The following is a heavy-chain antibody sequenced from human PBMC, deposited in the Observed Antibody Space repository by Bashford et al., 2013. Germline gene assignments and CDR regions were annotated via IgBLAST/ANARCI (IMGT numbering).Heavy chain of an antibody. D-gene: IGHD1-26*01. CDR1: GGSISSYY. CDR2: IYYSGST. Sequence: SETLSLTCTVSGGSISSYYWSWIRQPPGKGLEWIGYIYYSGSTNYNPSLKSRVTISVDTSKNQFSLRLSSVTAADTAVYYCARASQTGGSYRPGRFDYWGQGTLVTVSS. CDR3: ARASQTGGSYRPGRFDY. J-gene: IGHJ4*02. V-gene: IGHV4-59*08.